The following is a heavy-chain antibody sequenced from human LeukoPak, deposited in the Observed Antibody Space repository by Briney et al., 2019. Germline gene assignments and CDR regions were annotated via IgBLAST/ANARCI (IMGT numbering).Heavy chain of an antibody. CDR3: TTDGSPWELLQWRS. D-gene: IGHD1-26*01. J-gene: IGHJ4*02. CDR1: GFTFSSYS. V-gene: IGHV3-15*01. CDR2: IKSKTDGGTT. Sequence: NPGGSLRLSCAASGFTFSSYSMNWVRQAPGKGLEWVGRIKSKTDGGTTDYAAPVKGRFTISRDDSKNTLYLQMNSLKTEDTAVYYCTTDGSPWELLQWRSWGQGTLVTVSS.